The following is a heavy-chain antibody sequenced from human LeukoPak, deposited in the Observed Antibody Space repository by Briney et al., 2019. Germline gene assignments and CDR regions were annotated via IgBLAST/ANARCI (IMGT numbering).Heavy chain of an antibody. J-gene: IGHJ4*02. CDR2: IKSKSDGGTT. D-gene: IGHD3-16*01. Sequence: GGSLRLSCAASGFTFSNAWLSWVRQAPGKGLEWVGRIKSKSDGGTTDYAAPVKGRFTISRDDSKNTLYLQMNSLETEDTAVYYCTGSSWGSYDYWGQGTLVTVSS. V-gene: IGHV3-15*01. CDR3: TGSSWGSYDY. CDR1: GFTFSNAW.